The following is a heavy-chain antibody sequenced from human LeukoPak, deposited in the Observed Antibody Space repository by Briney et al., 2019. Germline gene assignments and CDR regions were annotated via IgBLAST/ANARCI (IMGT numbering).Heavy chain of an antibody. CDR3: ARCSGYSNWFDP. D-gene: IGHD3-22*01. CDR1: GGSISSYY. Sequence: SETLSLTCTVSGGSISSYYWSWIRQPPGQGLEWIGYIYYSGSTNYNPSLKSRVTISVDTSKNQFSLKLSSVTAADTAVYYCARCSGYSNWFDPWGQGTLVTVSS. CDR2: IYYSGST. J-gene: IGHJ5*02. V-gene: IGHV4-59*01.